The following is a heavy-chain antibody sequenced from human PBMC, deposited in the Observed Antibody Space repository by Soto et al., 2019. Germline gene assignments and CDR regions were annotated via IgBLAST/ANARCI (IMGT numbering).Heavy chain of an antibody. Sequence: GESLKISCKGSGYSFNTYWIGWVRQMPGKGLEWMGRIHPADSNTRYSPSFQGHVTISIDKSISTAYLQWSSLKAPDTAMYYCARHIGSVWLGDRHYGMDVWGQGTTVTVSS. CDR1: GYSFNTYW. CDR2: IHPADSNT. V-gene: IGHV5-51*01. CDR3: ARHIGSVWLGDRHYGMDV. J-gene: IGHJ6*02. D-gene: IGHD3-10*01.